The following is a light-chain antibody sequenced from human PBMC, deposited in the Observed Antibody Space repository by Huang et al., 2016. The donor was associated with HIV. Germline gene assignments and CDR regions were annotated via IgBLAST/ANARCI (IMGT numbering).Light chain of an antibody. V-gene: IGKV3-11*01. J-gene: IGKJ1*01. Sequence: EVVLTQSPATLSLSPGERATLSCRASQSVITYLAWYQQKPGQAPRLLIYDASKRATGSPARFSGSGSGTDFTLTISSLEPEDFAVYYCQQRSNWRVSFGQGTKVEIK. CDR2: DAS. CDR1: QSVITY. CDR3: QQRSNWRVS.